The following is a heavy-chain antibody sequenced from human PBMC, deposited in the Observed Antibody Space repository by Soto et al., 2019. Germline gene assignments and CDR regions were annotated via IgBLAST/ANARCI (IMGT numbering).Heavy chain of an antibody. V-gene: IGHV3-30*18. CDR1: GFTFSSYG. CDR3: AKDPHSSSWYRDYYYVMDV. CDR2: ISYDGSNK. J-gene: IGHJ6*02. D-gene: IGHD6-13*01. Sequence: QVQLVESGGGVVQPGRSLRLSCAASGFTFSSYGMHWVRQAPGKGLEWVAVISYDGSNKYYADSVKGRFTISRDNSKNTLYLQMNSLRAEDTAVYYCAKDPHSSSWYRDYYYVMDVWGQGQTVTASS.